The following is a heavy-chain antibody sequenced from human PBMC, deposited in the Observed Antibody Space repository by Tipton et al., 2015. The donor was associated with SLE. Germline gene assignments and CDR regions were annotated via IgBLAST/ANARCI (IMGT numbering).Heavy chain of an antibody. CDR2: IYYSGST. CDR1: GGSFSGYY. CDR3: AGGKWSHHYYYRDV. Sequence: TLSLTCAVYGGSFSGYYWSWMRQPPGKGLEWIGYIYYSGSTNYNPSLKSRVTISVDTSKNQFSLKLSSVPAADTAVYYWAGGKWSHHYYYRDVWGKGTTVTVSS. V-gene: IGHV4-59*12. D-gene: IGHD2-15*01. J-gene: IGHJ6*03.